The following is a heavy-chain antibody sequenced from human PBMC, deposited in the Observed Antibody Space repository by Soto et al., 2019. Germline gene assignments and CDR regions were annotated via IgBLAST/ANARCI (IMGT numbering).Heavy chain of an antibody. V-gene: IGHV3-23*01. CDR1: GFTFSSYA. J-gene: IGHJ4*02. CDR2: ISGSGGST. Sequence: EVQLLESGGGLVQPGGSLRLSCAASGFTFSSYAMSWVRQAPGKGLEWVSAISGSGGSTYYADSVKGRFTISRDNSKNTLYLQMNSLRAEDTAVYYCAKDHLELEGYDSSGYYYWGQGTLVTVSS. D-gene: IGHD3-22*01. CDR3: AKDHLELEGYDSSGYYY.